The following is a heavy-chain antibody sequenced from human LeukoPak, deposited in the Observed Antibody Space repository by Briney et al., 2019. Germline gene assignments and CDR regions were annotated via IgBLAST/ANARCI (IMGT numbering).Heavy chain of an antibody. CDR3: ARDKIEGPTKLDY. J-gene: IGHJ4*02. Sequence: PGGSLRLSCAASGFTFSSYWMSWVRQAPGKGLEWVANIKQDESEKYVDSLKGRFTISRDNAKNPLYLQMNSLRAEDTAVYYCARDKIEGPTKLDYWGQGILVTVSS. CDR2: IKQDESEK. D-gene: IGHD1-1*01. CDR1: GFTFSSYW. V-gene: IGHV3-7*01.